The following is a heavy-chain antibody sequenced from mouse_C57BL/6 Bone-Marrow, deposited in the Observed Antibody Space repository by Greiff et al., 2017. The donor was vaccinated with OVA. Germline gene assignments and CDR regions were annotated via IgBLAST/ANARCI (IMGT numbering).Heavy chain of an antibody. Sequence: EVKLVESGEGLVKPGGSLKLSCAASGFTFSSYAMSWVRQTPEKRLEWVAYISSGGDYIYYADTVKGRFTISRDNARNTLYLQLSSLKSEDTAMYYCTREDDYDEGGLYAMDYWGQGTSVTVSS. V-gene: IGHV5-9-1*02. CDR2: ISSGGDYI. D-gene: IGHD2-4*01. CDR1: GFTFSSYA. J-gene: IGHJ4*01. CDR3: TREDDYDEGGLYAMDY.